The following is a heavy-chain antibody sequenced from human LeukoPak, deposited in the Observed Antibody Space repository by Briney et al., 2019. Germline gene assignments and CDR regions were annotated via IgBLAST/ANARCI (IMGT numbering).Heavy chain of an antibody. CDR1: GYTFTGYY. CDR2: INPNSGGT. CDR3: ARRQGTTLSFDY. D-gene: IGHD1-1*01. J-gene: IGHJ4*02. V-gene: IGHV1-2*02. Sequence: ASVKVSCKASGYTFTGYYMHWVRQAPGQGLEWMGWINPNSGGTNYAQKFQGRVTMTRDTSISTAYMELRSLRSDDTAVYYCARRQGTTLSFDYWGQGTLVTVSS.